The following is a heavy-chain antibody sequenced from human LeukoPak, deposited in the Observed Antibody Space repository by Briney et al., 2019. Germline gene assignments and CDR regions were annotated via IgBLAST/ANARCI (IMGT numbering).Heavy chain of an antibody. Sequence: GGSLRLSCAASGFSFSSYIMNWVRQAPGKGLEWVSHISSSSSTIYYADSVRGRFTISRDNAKNSLYLQMSSLRSEDTAVYYCARGIDGYYDYWGQGTLVTVSS. CDR3: ARGIDGYYDY. D-gene: IGHD3-22*01. CDR2: ISSSSSTI. J-gene: IGHJ4*02. V-gene: IGHV3-48*04. CDR1: GFSFSSYI.